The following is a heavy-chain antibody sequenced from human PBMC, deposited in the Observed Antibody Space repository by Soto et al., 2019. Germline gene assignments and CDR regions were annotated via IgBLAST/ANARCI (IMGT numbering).Heavy chain of an antibody. D-gene: IGHD3-22*01. CDR1: GYTLTNYD. V-gene: IGHV1-18*04. CDR2: ISAYNGNT. J-gene: IGHJ5*02. Sequence: DSVKDCFKSSGYTLTNYDITLVRQAPGQGLEWMGWISAYNGNTNHAQKVQGRVTMTTDTSTSTAYMELRSLRFDDTAVYYCARAGFYDRGWFDPWGQGTLVTVSS. CDR3: ARAGFYDRGWFDP.